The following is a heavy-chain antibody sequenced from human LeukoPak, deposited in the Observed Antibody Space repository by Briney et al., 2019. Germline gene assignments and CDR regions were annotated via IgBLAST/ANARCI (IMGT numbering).Heavy chain of an antibody. CDR1: GGSISPYY. CDR3: ARSKVGATRLFDP. V-gene: IGHV4-4*07. CDR2: ISTSGSS. D-gene: IGHD1-26*01. Sequence: SETLSLTCTVSGGSISPYYWSFIRQPAGKGLEWIGRISTSGSSRYNPSLESRVTMSVDTSKNQFSLKLSSVTAADTAVYYCARSKVGATRLFDPWGQGTLVTVSS. J-gene: IGHJ5*02.